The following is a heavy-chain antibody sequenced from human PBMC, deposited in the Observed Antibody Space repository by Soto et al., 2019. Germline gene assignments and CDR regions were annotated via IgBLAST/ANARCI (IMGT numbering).Heavy chain of an antibody. CDR3: EGSWT. CDR2: ISGSSDRT. Sequence: EVQVFESGGDLVQPGGSLRLSCAASGFTIRNYAMSWVRQAPGKALEWVSGISGSSDRTYYADSVKGRFTISKDTSSNTLYLQMNSLSVEDKAVYHCEGSWTWGQGTMVTVSS. CDR1: GFTIRNYA. V-gene: IGHV3-23*01. J-gene: IGHJ3*01. D-gene: IGHD5-12*01.